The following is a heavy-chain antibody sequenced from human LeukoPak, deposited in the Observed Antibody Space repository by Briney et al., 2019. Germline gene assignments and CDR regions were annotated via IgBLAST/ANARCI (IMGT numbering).Heavy chain of an antibody. J-gene: IGHJ2*01. CDR3: ARRNSSGWTYWYFDL. CDR2: IYYSGST. V-gene: IGHV4-59*01. Sequence: SETLSLACTVSGGSISSYYWSWIRQPPGKGLEWIGYIYYSGSTNYNPSLKSRVTISVDTSKNQFSLTLSSVTAADTAVYYCARRNSSGWTYWYFDLWGRGTLVTVSS. D-gene: IGHD6-19*01. CDR1: GGSISSYY.